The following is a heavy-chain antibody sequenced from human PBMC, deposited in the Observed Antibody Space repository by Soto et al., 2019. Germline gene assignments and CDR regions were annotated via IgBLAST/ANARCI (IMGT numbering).Heavy chain of an antibody. Sequence: GGSLRLSCVASGFTFRNFAMDWVRQAPGKGLEWVSAISNSFSEGNTHYADSVKGRFTISRDNDKNTVFLEMNSLRAEDTAVYYCAKVCSPDLGNYFDAWGQGTLVTVS. D-gene: IGHD3-10*02. CDR3: AKVCSPDLGNYFDA. CDR2: ISNSFSEGNT. CDR1: GFTFRNFA. J-gene: IGHJ4*02. V-gene: IGHV3-23*01.